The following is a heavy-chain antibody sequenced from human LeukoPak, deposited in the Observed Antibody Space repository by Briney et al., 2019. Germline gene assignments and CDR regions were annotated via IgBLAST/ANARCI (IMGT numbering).Heavy chain of an antibody. CDR1: GFTFSSYG. V-gene: IGHV3-30*02. Sequence: GGSLRLSCAASGFTFSSYGMHWVRQAPGKGLEWVAFIRYDGSNKYYADSVKGRFTISRDNSKNTLYLQMNSLRGEDTAVYYCAKDSLRERIVGSTTRGVNDYWGQGTLVTVSS. J-gene: IGHJ4*02. D-gene: IGHD1-26*01. CDR2: IRYDGSNK. CDR3: AKDSLRERIVGSTTRGVNDY.